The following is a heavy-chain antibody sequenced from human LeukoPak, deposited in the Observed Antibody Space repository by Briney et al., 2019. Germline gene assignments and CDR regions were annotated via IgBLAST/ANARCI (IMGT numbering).Heavy chain of an antibody. CDR1: GGSFSGYY. V-gene: IGHV4-34*01. CDR2: INHSGST. CDR3: ARRRGYSYGYLNYYYGMDV. Sequence: PSETLSLTCAVYGGSFSGYYWSWIRQPPGKGLEWIGEINHSGSTNYNPSLKSRVTISVGTSKNQFSLKLSSVTAADTAVYYCARRRGYSYGYLNYYYGMDVWGQGTTVTVSS. J-gene: IGHJ6*02. D-gene: IGHD5-18*01.